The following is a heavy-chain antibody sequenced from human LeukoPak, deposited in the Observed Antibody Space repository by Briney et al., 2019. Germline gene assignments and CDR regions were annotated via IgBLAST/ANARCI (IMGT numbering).Heavy chain of an antibody. CDR1: GYTLTELS. V-gene: IGHV1-2*02. D-gene: IGHD3-10*01. CDR2: INPNSGGT. CDR3: ASPGRYYGSGSYYYYYGMDV. Sequence: ASVKVSCKVSGYTLTELSMHWVRQAPGQGLEWMGWINPNSGGTNYAQKFQGRVTMTRDTSISTAYMELSRLRSDDTAVYYCASPGRYYGSGSYYYYYGMDVWGQGTTVTVSS. J-gene: IGHJ6*02.